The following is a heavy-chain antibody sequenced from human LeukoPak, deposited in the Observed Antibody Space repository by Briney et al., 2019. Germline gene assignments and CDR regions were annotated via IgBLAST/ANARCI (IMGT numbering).Heavy chain of an antibody. D-gene: IGHD6-13*01. V-gene: IGHV3-49*03. Sequence: PGGSLRLSCTASGFTFGDYAMSWFRQAPGKGLEWVGFIRSKAYGGTTEYAASVKGRFTISRDDSKSIAYLQMNSLKTEDTAVYYRTSWCSGSSCPGPDAFDIWGQGTMVTVSS. J-gene: IGHJ3*02. CDR1: GFTFGDYA. CDR2: IRSKAYGGTT. CDR3: TSWCSGSSCPGPDAFDI.